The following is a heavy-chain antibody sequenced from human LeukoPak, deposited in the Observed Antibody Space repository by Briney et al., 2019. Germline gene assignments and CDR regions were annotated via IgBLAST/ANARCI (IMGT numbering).Heavy chain of an antibody. CDR3: ARAGIVNAPDY. CDR2: IWYDGSNT. Sequence: GGSLRLSCAASGYTFSIYGMNWVRQAPGKGLEWVAIIWYDGSNTYFAESVMGRFSISKDNSKNTVYLQMNSLKIEDTGVYYCARAGIVNAPDYWGQGAQVTVSS. D-gene: IGHD2/OR15-2a*01. CDR1: GYTFSIYG. V-gene: IGHV3-33*01. J-gene: IGHJ4*02.